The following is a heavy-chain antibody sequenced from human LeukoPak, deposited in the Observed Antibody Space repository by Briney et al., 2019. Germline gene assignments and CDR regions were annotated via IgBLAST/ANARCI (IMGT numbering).Heavy chain of an antibody. CDR1: GYTFTSYY. V-gene: IGHV1-2*02. CDR3: ARVPELTNWFDP. Sequence: ASVKVSCKASGYTFTSYYVHWVRQAPGQGLEWMGWINPNSGGTNYAQKFQGRVTMTRDTSISTAYMELSRLRSDDTAVYYCARVPELTNWFDPWGQGTLVTVSS. CDR2: INPNSGGT. J-gene: IGHJ5*02. D-gene: IGHD1-7*01.